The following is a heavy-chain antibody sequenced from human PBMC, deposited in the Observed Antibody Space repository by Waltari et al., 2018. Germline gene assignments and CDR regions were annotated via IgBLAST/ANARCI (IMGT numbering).Heavy chain of an antibody. CDR2: ISSNGGST. V-gene: IGHV3-64*02. CDR3: ARDYTVGGTYDAFDI. CDR1: GFTFSSYA. Sequence: EVQLVQSGAEVKKPGESLKISCAASGFTFSSYAMHWVRQAPGKGLEYVSAISSNGGSTYYADSVKGRFTISRDNSKNTLYLQMGSLRAEDMAVYYCARDYTVGGTYDAFDIWGQGTMVTVSS. D-gene: IGHD4-17*01. J-gene: IGHJ3*02.